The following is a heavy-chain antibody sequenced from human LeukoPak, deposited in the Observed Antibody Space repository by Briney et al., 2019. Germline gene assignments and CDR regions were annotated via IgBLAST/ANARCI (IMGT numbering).Heavy chain of an antibody. Sequence: SETLSLTCTVSGGSISSYYWSWIRQPPGKGLEWIGYIYYSGSTNYNPSLKSRVTISVDTSENQFSLKLSSVTAADTAVYYCAREGGNSNGYYYFDYWGQGTLVTVSS. J-gene: IGHJ4*02. V-gene: IGHV4-59*01. CDR2: IYYSGST. CDR3: AREGGNSNGYYYFDY. D-gene: IGHD6-19*01. CDR1: GGSISSYY.